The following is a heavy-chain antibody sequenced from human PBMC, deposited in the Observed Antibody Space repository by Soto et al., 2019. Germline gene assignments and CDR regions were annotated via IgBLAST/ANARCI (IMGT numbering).Heavy chain of an antibody. Sequence: QVQLVQSGAEVKKPGASVKVSCKASGYTFTSYGISWVRQAPRQGLEWMGWISTYKGNTKYAQKLQGGVTMPTDPSRSTAYMELRSLQSDDTAVYYCARDRNYVEPWGQGTLVTVSS. CDR3: ARDRNYVEP. J-gene: IGHJ4*02. CDR2: ISTYKGNT. V-gene: IGHV1-18*01. CDR1: GYTFTSYG. D-gene: IGHD3-16*01.